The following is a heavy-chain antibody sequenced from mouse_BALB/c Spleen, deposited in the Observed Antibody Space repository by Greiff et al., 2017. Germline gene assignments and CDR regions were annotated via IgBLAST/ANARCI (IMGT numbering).Heavy chain of an antibody. Sequence: EVQLVESGGGLVQLGGSLKLSCAASGFTFSSYYMSWVRQTPEKRLELVAAINSNGGSTYYPDTVKGRFPISRDNAKNTLYLQMSSLKSEDTALYYCARYDYGSSDDMDYWGQGTSVTVSS. CDR3: ARYDYGSSDDMDY. D-gene: IGHD1-1*01. CDR1: GFTFSSYY. CDR2: INSNGGST. J-gene: IGHJ4*01. V-gene: IGHV5-6-2*01.